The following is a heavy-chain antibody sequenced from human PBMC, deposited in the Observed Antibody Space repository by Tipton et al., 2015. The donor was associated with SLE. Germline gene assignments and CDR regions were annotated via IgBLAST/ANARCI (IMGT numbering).Heavy chain of an antibody. CDR2: IYTSGST. CDR1: GGSISSYY. Sequence: LRLSCTVSGGSISSYYWSWIRQPPGKGLEWIGYIYTSGSTNYNPSLKSRVTISVDTSKNQFSLKLSSVTAADTAVYYWARALGGSSGWYGDAFDIWGQGTMVTVSS. J-gene: IGHJ3*02. V-gene: IGHV4-4*08. CDR3: ARALGGSSGWYGDAFDI. D-gene: IGHD6-19*01.